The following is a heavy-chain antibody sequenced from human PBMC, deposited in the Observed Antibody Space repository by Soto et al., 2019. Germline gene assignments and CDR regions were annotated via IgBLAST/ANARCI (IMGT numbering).Heavy chain of an antibody. Sequence: SVKVSCKASGGTFSSYAISWVRQAPGQGLEWMGGIIPIFGTANYAQKFQGRVTITADESTSTAYMELSSLRSEDTAVYYCARDLFTQNYDILTGPLDYWGQGTLVTVS. V-gene: IGHV1-69*13. D-gene: IGHD3-9*01. CDR1: GGTFSSYA. CDR2: IIPIFGTA. CDR3: ARDLFTQNYDILTGPLDY. J-gene: IGHJ4*02.